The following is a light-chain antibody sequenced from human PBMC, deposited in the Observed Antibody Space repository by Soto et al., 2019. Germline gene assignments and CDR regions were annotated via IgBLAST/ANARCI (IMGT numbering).Light chain of an antibody. CDR3: SSFVGGNIYV. V-gene: IGLV2-8*01. Sequence: QSVLTQPPSASGSPGQSVTISCTGTSSDVGGYDFVAWHQQHPGKAPRLMIYDVSKRPSGVPDRFSGSKSGYTASLTVSGLQAEDEADYYCSSFVGGNIYVFGTGTKLTVI. J-gene: IGLJ1*01. CDR2: DVS. CDR1: SSDVGGYDF.